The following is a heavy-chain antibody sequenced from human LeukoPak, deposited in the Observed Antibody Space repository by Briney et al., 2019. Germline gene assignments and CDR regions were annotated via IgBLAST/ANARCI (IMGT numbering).Heavy chain of an antibody. J-gene: IGHJ4*02. CDR1: GYTFTSYG. Sequence: ASVKVSCKASGYTFTSYGISWVRQAPGQGLEWMGWISAYNGNTNYAQKLQGRVTMTTDTSTSTAYMELRSLRSDDTAVYYCAKGLAFAMIPDLYYWGQGTLVTVSS. D-gene: IGHD3-3*02. CDR3: AKGLAFAMIPDLYY. V-gene: IGHV1-18*01. CDR2: ISAYNGNT.